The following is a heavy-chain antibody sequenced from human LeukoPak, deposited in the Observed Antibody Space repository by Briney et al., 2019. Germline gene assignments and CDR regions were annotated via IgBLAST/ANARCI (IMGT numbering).Heavy chain of an antibody. J-gene: IGHJ4*02. CDR2: IYSGGST. Sequence: GGSLRLSCAASGFTVSSNYMSWVRQAQGKGLEWVSVIYSGGSTYYADSVKGRFTISRDNSKNTLYLQMNSLRAEDTAVYYCARYYYGYFDYWVQGTLVTVSS. CDR3: ARYYYGYFDY. D-gene: IGHD3-10*01. V-gene: IGHV3-53*01. CDR1: GFTVSSNY.